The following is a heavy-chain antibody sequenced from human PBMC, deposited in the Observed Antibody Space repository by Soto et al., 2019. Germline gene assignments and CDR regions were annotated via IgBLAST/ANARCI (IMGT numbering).Heavy chain of an antibody. V-gene: IGHV1-69*01. J-gene: IGHJ6*02. CDR3: ARWGRRKTSSYGMDV. Sequence: QVQLVQSGAEVKKPGSSVKVSCKASGGTFSSYAISWVRQAPGQGLEWMGGIIPIFGTANYAQKFQGRVTITADEFTSTAYMGLSSLRTEDRAVYYCARWGRRKTSSYGMDVWGQGTTVTVSS. CDR1: GGTFSSYA. D-gene: IGHD3-16*01. CDR2: IIPIFGTA.